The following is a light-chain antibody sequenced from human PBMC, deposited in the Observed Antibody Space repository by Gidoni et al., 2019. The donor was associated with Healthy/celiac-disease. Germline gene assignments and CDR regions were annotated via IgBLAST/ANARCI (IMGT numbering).Light chain of an antibody. CDR3: SSYTSSSTSWV. V-gene: IGLV2-14*03. Sequence: QSALTQPASVSGSPGQSITISCTGTSSDVGGYNYVSWYQQHPVTAPKLMIYDVSNRPSGVSNRCSGSKSGNTASLTISGLQAEDEADYYCSSYTSSSTSWVFGGGTKLTVL. CDR2: DVS. CDR1: SSDVGGYNY. J-gene: IGLJ3*02.